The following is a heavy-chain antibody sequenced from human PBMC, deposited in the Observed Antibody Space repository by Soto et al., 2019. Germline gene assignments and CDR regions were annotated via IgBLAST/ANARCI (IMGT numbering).Heavy chain of an antibody. CDR3: ARLICSSTSCYEFDY. D-gene: IGHD2-2*01. V-gene: IGHV1-46*01. J-gene: IGHJ4*02. CDR1: GYTFTSYY. CDR2: INPSGGST. Sequence: GASVKVSCKASGYTFTSYYMHWVRQAPGQGLEWMGIINPSGGSTSYAQKFQGRVTMTRDTSTSTVYMELSSLRSEDTAVYYCARLICSSTSCYEFDYWGQGTLVTVSS.